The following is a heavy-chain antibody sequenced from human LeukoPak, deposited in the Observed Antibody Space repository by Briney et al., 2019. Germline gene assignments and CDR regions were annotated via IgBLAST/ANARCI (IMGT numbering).Heavy chain of an antibody. J-gene: IGHJ3*02. V-gene: IGHV3-7*01. CDR2: IKQDGSEK. D-gene: IGHD5-12*01. CDR1: GFTFSSYW. CDR3: ARDWGVDIVATIRAFDI. Sequence: GGSLRLSCAASGFTFSSYWMSWVRQAPGKGLEWVANIKQDGSEKYYADSVKGRFTISRDNAKNSLYLQMNSLRAEDTAVYYCARDWGVDIVATIRAFDIWGQGTMVTVSS.